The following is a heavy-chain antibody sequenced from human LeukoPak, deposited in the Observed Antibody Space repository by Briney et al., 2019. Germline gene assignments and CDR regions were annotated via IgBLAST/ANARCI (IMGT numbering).Heavy chain of an antibody. V-gene: IGHV4-59*08. CDR3: ARGKNSYGPWGGYWFDY. CDR2: IYYSGST. Sequence: SETLSLTCTVSGGSISSYYWSWIRQPPGKGLEWIGYIYYSGSTNYNPSLKSRVTISVDTSKNQFSLKLSSVTAADTAVYYCARGKNSYGPWGGYWFDYWGQGTLVTVSS. J-gene: IGHJ4*02. D-gene: IGHD5-18*01. CDR1: GGSISSYY.